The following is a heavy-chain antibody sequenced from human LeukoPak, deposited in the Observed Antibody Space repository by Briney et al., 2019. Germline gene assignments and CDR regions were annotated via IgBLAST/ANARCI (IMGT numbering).Heavy chain of an antibody. CDR2: IKHDGGEK. Sequence: GDSLRLSCAASGFTFSLNWMSWVRQAPGKRLEWVANIKHDGGEKFYGEFVKGRFTISRDNAKNSLYLQMNSLRAEDTVVYYCARLVSDDSSGYAAGATGQIDYWGQGTLVTVSS. D-gene: IGHD3-22*01. CDR1: GFTFSLNW. V-gene: IGHV3-7*01. J-gene: IGHJ4*02. CDR3: ARLVSDDSSGYAAGATGQIDY.